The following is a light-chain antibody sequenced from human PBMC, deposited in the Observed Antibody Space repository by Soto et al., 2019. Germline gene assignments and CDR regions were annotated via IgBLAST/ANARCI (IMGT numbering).Light chain of an antibody. Sequence: EIVLTQSPVTLSLSPGERATLSCRASQTVSSNFLAWYQEKPGQGPRHLIYGASTRATGIPDRFSGSGSGTDFTLTISRLDPEDFAVYYCRQYGRSLGFAVGGGTKVDIK. J-gene: IGKJ4*01. CDR3: RQYGRSLGFA. V-gene: IGKV3-20*01. CDR2: GAS. CDR1: QTVSSNF.